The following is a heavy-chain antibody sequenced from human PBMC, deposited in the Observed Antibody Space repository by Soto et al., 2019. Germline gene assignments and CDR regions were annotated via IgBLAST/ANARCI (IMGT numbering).Heavy chain of an antibody. CDR2: LPERGSSP. CDR1: GFTFSNYA. Sequence: EVQMLESGGGLVQPGGFRRLSCAASGFTFSNYAMSWVRQAPGKGLEWISALPERGSSPYYADSVKGRFTISRDNSKNTLYLQMNSLRAEDTAVYYCAKITSGSYGPNYGMDVWGQGTTVTVSS. J-gene: IGHJ6*02. CDR3: AKITSGSYGPNYGMDV. D-gene: IGHD5-18*01. V-gene: IGHV3-23*01.